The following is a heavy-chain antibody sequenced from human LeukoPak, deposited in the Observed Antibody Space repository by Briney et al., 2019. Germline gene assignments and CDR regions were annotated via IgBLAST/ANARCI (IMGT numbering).Heavy chain of an antibody. J-gene: IGHJ4*02. Sequence: GGSLRLSCAASGFTFDDYAMHWVRQAPGKGLEWVSGISWNSGSIGYADSVKGRFTISRDNAKNSLYLQMNSLRAEDTALYYCAREVYSSGWIDYWGQGTLVTVSS. V-gene: IGHV3-9*01. D-gene: IGHD6-19*01. CDR3: AREVYSSGWIDY. CDR1: GFTFDDYA. CDR2: ISWNSGSI.